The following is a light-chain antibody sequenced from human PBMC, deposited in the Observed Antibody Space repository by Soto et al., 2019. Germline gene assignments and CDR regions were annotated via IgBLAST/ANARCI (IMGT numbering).Light chain of an antibody. CDR1: SSNIGAGYD. V-gene: IGLV1-40*01. CDR3: QSYDSSLSGSRV. Sequence: QSVLTQPPSVSGAPGQRVTISCTGSSSNIGAGYDVHWYQQLPGTAPKLLIYGNSNRPSGVPDRFSGSKSGTSASLAITGLQAEDEADYYCQSYDSSLSGSRVFCGGIQLTVL. J-gene: IGLJ3*02. CDR2: GNS.